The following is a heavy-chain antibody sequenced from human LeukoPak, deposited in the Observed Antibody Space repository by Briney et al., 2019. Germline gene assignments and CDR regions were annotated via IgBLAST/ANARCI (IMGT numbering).Heavy chain of an antibody. Sequence: SETLSLTCAVSGYSISSGYYWGWIRQPPGKGLEWIGSIYHSGSTYYNPSLKSRVTISVDTSKNQFSLKLSSVTAAGTAVYYCARGIVADYWGQGTLVTVSS. D-gene: IGHD2-15*01. J-gene: IGHJ4*02. CDR3: ARGIVADY. CDR1: GYSISSGYY. CDR2: IYHSGST. V-gene: IGHV4-38-2*01.